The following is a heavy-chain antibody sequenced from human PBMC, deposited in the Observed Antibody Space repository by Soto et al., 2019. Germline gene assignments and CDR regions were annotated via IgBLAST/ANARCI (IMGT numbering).Heavy chain of an antibody. J-gene: IGHJ4*02. CDR1: GGTFSSYA. CDR3: EREEGYDSSGYMVGPFDY. CDR2: IIPIFGTA. Sequence: QVQLVQSGAEVKKPGSSVKVSCKASGGTFSSYAISWVRQAPGQGLEWMGGIIPIFGTANYAQKFQGRVTITADESTSTAYVELSRRRSEDTAVYYCEREEGYDSSGYMVGPFDYWGQGTLVTVSS. V-gene: IGHV1-69*12. D-gene: IGHD3-22*01.